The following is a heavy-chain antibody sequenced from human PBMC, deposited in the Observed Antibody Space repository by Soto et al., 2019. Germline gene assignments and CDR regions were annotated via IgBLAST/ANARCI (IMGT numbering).Heavy chain of an antibody. J-gene: IGHJ4*02. CDR3: ATQDYNYAYFDF. CDR2: IYPGDSDT. V-gene: IGHV5-51*01. CDR1: GYSFTNYW. Sequence: PGESLKISCKGSGYSFTNYWIGWVRQMPGKGLEWMGIIYPGDSDTRYSPSFQGQVIISVDQSISTAYLQWSSLQASDTAMYYCATQDYNYAYFDFWGQGTMVTVYS. D-gene: IGHD5-18*01.